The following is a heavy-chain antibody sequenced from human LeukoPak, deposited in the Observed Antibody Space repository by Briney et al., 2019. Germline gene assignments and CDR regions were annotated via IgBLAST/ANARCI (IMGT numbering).Heavy chain of an antibody. CDR3: ARENYGDLYFDY. D-gene: IGHD4-17*01. J-gene: IGHJ4*02. V-gene: IGHV3-30-3*01. CDR2: ISYDGSNK. CDR1: GFTFSSYA. Sequence: GGSLRLSCAASGFTFSSYAMHWVRQAPGKGLEWVAVISYDGSNKYYADSVKGRFTISRDNSKNTLYLQMNSLRAEDTAVYYCARENYGDLYFDYWGQGTLVTVSS.